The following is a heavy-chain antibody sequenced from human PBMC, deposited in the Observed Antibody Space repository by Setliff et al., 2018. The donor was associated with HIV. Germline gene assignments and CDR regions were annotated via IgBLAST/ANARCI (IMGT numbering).Heavy chain of an antibody. CDR3: ARDRAYCSSGSCYRPLVYYFYYMDV. V-gene: IGHV1-2*02. D-gene: IGHD2-15*01. CDR1: GYTFTSYD. CDR2: VRPYNADK. Sequence: ASVKVSCKASGYTFTSYDINWVRQAPGQGLEWMGWVRPYNADKNYAQKFQGRVTMTSDTSISTAYLELSGLTSDDTAIYYCARDRAYCSSGSCYRPLVYYFYYMDVWGTGTTVTVSS. J-gene: IGHJ6*03.